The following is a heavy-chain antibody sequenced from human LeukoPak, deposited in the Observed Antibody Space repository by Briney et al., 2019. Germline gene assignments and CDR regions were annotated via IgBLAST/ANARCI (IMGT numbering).Heavy chain of an antibody. CDR1: GDSISSSNYY. V-gene: IGHV4-39*01. D-gene: IGHD3-22*01. CDR3: TSQGVYYDSSGYYLSWFDP. Sequence: SETLSLTCTVSGDSISSSNYYWGWIPQPPGQGLVWIGTSCYSGHTYYNPSLESRVTISGDTSKDHFSLKLTSVTATDTAVYYCTSQGVYYDSSGYYLSWFDPWGQGTLVTVSS. CDR2: SCYSGHT. J-gene: IGHJ5*02.